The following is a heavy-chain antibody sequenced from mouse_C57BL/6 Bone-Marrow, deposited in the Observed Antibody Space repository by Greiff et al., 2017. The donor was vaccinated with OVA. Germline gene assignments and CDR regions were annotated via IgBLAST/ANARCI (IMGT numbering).Heavy chain of an antibody. CDR2: ISSGSSTI. Sequence: EVMLVESGGGLVKPGGSLKLSCAASGFTFSDSGMHWVRQAPEKGLEWVAYISSGSSTIYYADTVKGRFTIARDNAKNTLFLQMTSPRSEDTAMYYCARDDYPAWFANWGQGTRVTGSA. D-gene: IGHD2-4*01. V-gene: IGHV5-17*01. J-gene: IGHJ3*01. CDR1: GFTFSDSG. CDR3: ARDDYPAWFAN.